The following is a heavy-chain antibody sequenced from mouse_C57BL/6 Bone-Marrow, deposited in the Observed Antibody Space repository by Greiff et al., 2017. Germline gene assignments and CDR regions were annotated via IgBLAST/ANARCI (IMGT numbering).Heavy chain of an antibody. CDR1: GYTFTNYW. CDR2: MHPNGGSP. V-gene: IGHV1-64*01. D-gene: IGHD2-4*01. J-gene: IGHJ4*01. Sequence: VQLQQPGAELVQPGASVTLSCKASGYTFTNYWMHWVKQRPGQGLEWIGMMHPNGGSPDYNEKFKSEATLSVDNSSRTAYMELSSLTSEDSAVYYCARSYDYDDYTMDYWGQGTSVTVSA. CDR3: ARSYDYDDYTMDY.